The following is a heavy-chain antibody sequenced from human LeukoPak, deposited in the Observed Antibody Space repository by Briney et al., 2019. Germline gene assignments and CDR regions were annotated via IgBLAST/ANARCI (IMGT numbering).Heavy chain of an antibody. J-gene: IGHJ4*02. CDR1: GFTFSIYA. CDR2: ISGSGGST. D-gene: IGHD3-22*01. V-gene: IGHV3-23*01. CDR3: ARGGHSSAFFDY. Sequence: GGSLRLSCAASGFTFSIYAMSWVRQAPGKGLEWVSTISGSGGSTYYADSVRGRYTISRDNSKNTLYLQMNSLRAEDTAVYYCARGGHSSAFFDYWGQGTLVTVSS.